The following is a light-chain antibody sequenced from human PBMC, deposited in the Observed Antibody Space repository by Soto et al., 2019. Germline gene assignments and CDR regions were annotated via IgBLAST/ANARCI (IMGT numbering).Light chain of an antibody. J-gene: IGLJ2*01. CDR1: SSNVGGYNY. CDR3: SSYPSSNTLYVV. V-gene: IGLV2-14*01. Sequence: QSALTQPASVSGSPGQSITISCTATSSNVGGYNYVSWYQQHPGKAPTLMIYDVTNRPSGVSNRFSGSKSGNTSSLTISGLQAEAEADYYCSSYPSSNTLYVVFGGGTKLTVL. CDR2: DVT.